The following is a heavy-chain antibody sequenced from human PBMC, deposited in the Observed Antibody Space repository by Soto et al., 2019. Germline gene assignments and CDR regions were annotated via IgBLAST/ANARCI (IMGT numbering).Heavy chain of an antibody. CDR1: GVTFSTYW. V-gene: IGHV3-74*01. CDR2: INGDGSST. CDR3: ARDLGS. D-gene: IGHD3-16*01. Sequence: GGSLRLSCAASGVTFSTYWMHWVRQAPGKGLVWVSRINGDGSSTAYADSVKGRFTISRGNAKKTLFLQMNSLRADDTAMYYCARDLGSWGQGTLVTVSS. J-gene: IGHJ5*02.